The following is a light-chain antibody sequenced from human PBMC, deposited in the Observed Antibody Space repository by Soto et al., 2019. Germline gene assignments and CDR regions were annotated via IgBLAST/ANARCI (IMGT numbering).Light chain of an antibody. CDR2: DNN. CDR1: SSNIGNSY. Sequence: QSVLTQPPSVSAAPGQKVTISCSGTSSNIGNSYVSWYQQLPGKAPKLLIYDNNQRPSGIPDRFSGSKSGTSATLDITGLQTGDEADYYCGTWDSSLSAGLFGTGTKLTVL. J-gene: IGLJ1*01. V-gene: IGLV1-51*01. CDR3: GTWDSSLSAGL.